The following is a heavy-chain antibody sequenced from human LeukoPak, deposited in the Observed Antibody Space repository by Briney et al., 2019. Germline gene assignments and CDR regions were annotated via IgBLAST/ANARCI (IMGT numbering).Heavy chain of an antibody. CDR2: LYYSGKT. Sequence: SETLSLTCIISGGSISSSTYYWGWIRQPPGKGLEWIGTLYYSGKTYYNPSLKSRVTISIDTSKNQFSLKLTSATAADTAVYYCARGRRLGYSYGPGDYHYYMDVWGKGTTVTVSS. V-gene: IGHV4-39*07. CDR3: ARGRRLGYSYGPGDYHYYMDV. CDR1: GGSISSSTYY. J-gene: IGHJ6*03. D-gene: IGHD5-18*01.